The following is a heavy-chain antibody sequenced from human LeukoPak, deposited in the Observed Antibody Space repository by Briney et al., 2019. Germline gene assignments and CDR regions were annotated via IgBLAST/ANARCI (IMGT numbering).Heavy chain of an antibody. J-gene: IGHJ6*02. D-gene: IGHD4-17*01. CDR2: IKQDGSEK. CDR1: GFTFSSYS. Sequence: GGSLRLSCAASGFTFSSYSMNWVRQAPGKGLEWVANIKQDGSEKYYVDSVKGRFTISRDNAKNSLYLQMNSLRAEDTAVYYCARDSGTVTYYYGMDVWGQGTTVTVSS. CDR3: ARDSGTVTYYYGMDV. V-gene: IGHV3-7*01.